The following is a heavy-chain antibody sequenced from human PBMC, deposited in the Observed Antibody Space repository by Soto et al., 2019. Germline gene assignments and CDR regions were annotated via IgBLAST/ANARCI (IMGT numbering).Heavy chain of an antibody. D-gene: IGHD1-26*01. CDR3: AKDSREHTYGMDV. CDR1: GFTFDDYT. V-gene: IGHV3-43*01. J-gene: IGHJ6*02. Sequence: GGSLRLSCAASGFTFDDYTMHWVRQAPGKGLEWVSLISWDGGSTYYADSVKGRFTISRDNSKNSLYLQMNSLRTKDTALYYCAKDSREHTYGMDVWGQGTTVTVSS. CDR2: ISWDGGST.